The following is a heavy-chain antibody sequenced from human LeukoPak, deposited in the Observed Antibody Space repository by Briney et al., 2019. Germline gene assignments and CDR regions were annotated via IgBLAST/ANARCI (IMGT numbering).Heavy chain of an antibody. CDR2: IYSGGST. V-gene: IGHV3-53*01. CDR1: GFTVSSNY. Sequence: GGSLRPSCAASGFTVSSNYMSWVRQAPGKGLEWVSVIYSGGSTYYADSVKGRFTISRDNSKNTLYLQMNSLRAEDTAVYYCASGLYYWGQGTLVTVSS. CDR3: ASGLYY. J-gene: IGHJ4*02.